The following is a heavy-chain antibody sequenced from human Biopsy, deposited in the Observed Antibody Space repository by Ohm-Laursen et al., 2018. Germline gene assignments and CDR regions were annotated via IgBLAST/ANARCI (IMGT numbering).Heavy chain of an antibody. V-gene: IGHV4-59*08. D-gene: IGHD3-3*01. Sequence: GTLSLTCGVYGGSFSGYYCSWIRQPPGKGLQWIGSISNSGTTKSSPSLKSRVNISLHTSKNQLSLKLTSVTAADTAVYYCARLSTLFGVADFTDDWGQGTLVTVSS. CDR1: GGSFSGYY. J-gene: IGHJ4*02. CDR3: ARLSTLFGVADFTDD. CDR2: ISNSGTT.